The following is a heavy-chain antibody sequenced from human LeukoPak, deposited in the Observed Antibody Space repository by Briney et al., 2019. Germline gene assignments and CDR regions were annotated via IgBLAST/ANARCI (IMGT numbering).Heavy chain of an antibody. Sequence: GGSLRLSCAASGITFNSYTMNWVRQAPGKGLEWVSSISSSSYIYYAASVKGRFTISRDNAKNSLYLQMHRLRAEDTAVYYCARERQLERLAFGKEGSAFDYWGQGTLVTVSS. CDR3: ARERQLERLAFGKEGSAFDY. V-gene: IGHV3-21*01. D-gene: IGHD1-1*01. CDR1: GITFNSYT. CDR2: ISSSSYI. J-gene: IGHJ4*02.